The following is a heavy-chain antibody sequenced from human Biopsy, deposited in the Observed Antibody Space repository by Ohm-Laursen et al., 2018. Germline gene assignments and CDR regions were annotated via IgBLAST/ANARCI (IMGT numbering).Heavy chain of an antibody. Sequence: SLRLSCAAPRFTFSSHAMSWVRQAPGKGLECVSLINGSGGSTYYADPVKGRFTISRDNSKNTLYLQMNSLRAEDTAMYYCARDLYDFCGGCPFDPWGQGTLVTVSP. V-gene: IGHV3-23*01. CDR2: INGSGGST. D-gene: IGHD3-3*01. J-gene: IGHJ5*02. CDR1: RFTFSSHA. CDR3: ARDLYDFCGGCPFDP.